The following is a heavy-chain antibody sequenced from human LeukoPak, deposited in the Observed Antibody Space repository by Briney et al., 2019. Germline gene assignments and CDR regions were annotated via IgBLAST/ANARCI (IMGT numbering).Heavy chain of an antibody. V-gene: IGHV3-48*01. D-gene: IGHD2-21*01. CDR1: GFTITTYS. J-gene: IGHJ6*02. CDR2: ISSSSTTI. Sequence: GGSLRLSCAASGFTITTYSMNWVRQAPGKGLEWVSYISSSSTTIYYADSVKGRFTISRDNSKNTLYLQMNSLRAEDTAVYYCAKGLWSYYYGMDVWGQGTTVTVSS. CDR3: AKGLWSYYYGMDV.